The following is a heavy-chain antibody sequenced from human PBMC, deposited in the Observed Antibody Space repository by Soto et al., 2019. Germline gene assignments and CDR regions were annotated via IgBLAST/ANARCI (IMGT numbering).Heavy chain of an antibody. J-gene: IGHJ4*02. CDR2: IYYSGST. Sequence: SETLSLTCTVSGGSISSGDYYWSWIRQPPGKGLEWIGYIYYSGSTYYNPSLKSRVTISVDTSKNQFSLKLSSVTAADTAVYYCAGFKADYYDSSGYYYNYFDYWGQATLVTVSS. V-gene: IGHV4-30-4*01. D-gene: IGHD3-22*01. CDR3: AGFKADYYDSSGYYYNYFDY. CDR1: GGSISSGDYY.